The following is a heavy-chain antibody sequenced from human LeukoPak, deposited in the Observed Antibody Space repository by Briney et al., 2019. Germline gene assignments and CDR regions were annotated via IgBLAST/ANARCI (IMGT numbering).Heavy chain of an antibody. CDR3: AREEGYSSSWSPYYFDY. CDR1: GYTFTSYG. CDR2: ISAYNGNT. D-gene: IGHD6-13*01. Sequence: SVKVSCKASGYTFTSYGISWVRQAPGQGLEWMGWISAYNGNTNYAQKLQGRVTMTTDTSTSTAYMELRSLRSDDTAVYYCAREEGYSSSWSPYYFDYWGQGTLVTVSS. V-gene: IGHV1-18*01. J-gene: IGHJ4*02.